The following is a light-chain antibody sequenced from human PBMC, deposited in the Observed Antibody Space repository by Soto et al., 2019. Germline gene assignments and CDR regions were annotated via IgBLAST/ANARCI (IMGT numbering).Light chain of an antibody. CDR2: DAF. CDR1: QSISTW. Sequence: DIQMTQSPSTLSASVGDRVTITCRASQSISTWLAWYQQKPGKAPKLLIYDAFYLERGVPSRFSGSGSGTELTLTISSLQPDDIATYYCKKYNSIWKFGQGNKVEI. CDR3: KKYNSIWK. V-gene: IGKV1-5*01. J-gene: IGKJ1*01.